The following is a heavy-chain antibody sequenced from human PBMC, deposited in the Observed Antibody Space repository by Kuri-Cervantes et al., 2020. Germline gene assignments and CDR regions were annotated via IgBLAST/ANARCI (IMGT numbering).Heavy chain of an antibody. CDR1: GFTFSSYG. D-gene: IGHD1-7*01. J-gene: IGHJ4*02. Sequence: GESLKISCAASGFTFSSYGMHWVRQAPGKGLEWVAVISYDGSNKYYADSVKGRFTISRDHSKNPLYLQMNSLRAEDTAVYYCARGVTGTDNFDYWGQGTLVTVSS. CDR3: ARGVTGTDNFDY. CDR2: ISYDGSNK. V-gene: IGHV3-30*03.